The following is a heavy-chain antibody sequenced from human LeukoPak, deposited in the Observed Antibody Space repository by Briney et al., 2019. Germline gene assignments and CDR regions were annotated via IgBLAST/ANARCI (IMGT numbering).Heavy chain of an antibody. J-gene: IGHJ4*02. CDR2: FDPEDGET. D-gene: IGHD4/OR15-4a*01. CDR3: ARGVLRPVLKDFDY. V-gene: IGHV1-24*01. Sequence: GASVKVSCKVSGYTLTELSMHWVRQAPGKGLEWMGGFDPEDGETIYAQKFQGRVTMTEDTSTDTAYMELSSLRSEDTAVYYCARGVLRPVLKDFDYWGQGTLVTVSS. CDR1: GYTLTELS.